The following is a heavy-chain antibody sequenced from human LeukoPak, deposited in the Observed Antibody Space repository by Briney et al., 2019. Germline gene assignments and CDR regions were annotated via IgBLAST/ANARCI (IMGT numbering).Heavy chain of an antibody. V-gene: IGHV4-39*01. CDR2: IYYSGST. D-gene: IGHD3-10*01. Sequence: SETLSLTCTVSGGSISSSSYYWGCLRQPPGKGLEWIGSIYYSGSTYYNPSLKSRVTISVDTSRNQFSLKLSSVTAADTAVYYCARHSLDGSGNYYNGLDYWGQGTLVTVSS. J-gene: IGHJ4*02. CDR3: ARHSLDGSGNYYNGLDY. CDR1: GGSISSSSYY.